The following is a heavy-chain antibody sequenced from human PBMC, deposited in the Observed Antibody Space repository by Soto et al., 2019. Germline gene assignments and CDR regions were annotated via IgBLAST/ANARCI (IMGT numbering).Heavy chain of an antibody. J-gene: IGHJ4*02. V-gene: IGHV3-23*01. CDR3: ARIPHRYDALTGPGY. CDR2: ISGSGGGT. D-gene: IGHD3-9*01. CDR1: GFTFFNYA. Sequence: WGSLRLSCAASGFTFFNYAITLFGHAPLKGLECVSRISGSGGGTYYADSVKGRFTISRDNSENSLYLHLNSLRVEDTAIYYCARIPHRYDALTGPGYWGQGALVTVSS.